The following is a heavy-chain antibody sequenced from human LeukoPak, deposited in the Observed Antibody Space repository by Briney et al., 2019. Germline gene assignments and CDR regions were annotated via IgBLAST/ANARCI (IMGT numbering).Heavy chain of an antibody. D-gene: IGHD6-19*01. CDR2: ISGGSGDIT. CDR3: AKDVVPDSGWDLDY. J-gene: IGHJ4*02. Sequence: GGSLRLSCAVSGFTFSGYTMSWVRQTPGKGLEWVSAISGGSGDITYYADSVKGRFTVSRDNSKNTLYLQMSSLRTEDTAIYYCAKDVVPDSGWDLDYWGQGTLVTVSS. CDR1: GFTFSGYT. V-gene: IGHV3-23*01.